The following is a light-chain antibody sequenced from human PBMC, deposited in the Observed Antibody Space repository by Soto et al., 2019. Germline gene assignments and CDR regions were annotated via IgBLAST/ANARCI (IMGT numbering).Light chain of an antibody. CDR1: SGHSSYP. CDR2: VNSDGSH. V-gene: IGLV4-69*01. Sequence: QSVLTQSPSASASLGASVKLTCTLSSGHSSYPIAWHQQQPEKGPRYLMKVNSDGSHTKGDGIPDRFSGSSSGAERYLTISSLQSEDDADYYCQTWATGIRIFGGGTKVTVL. J-gene: IGLJ2*01. CDR3: QTWATGIRI.